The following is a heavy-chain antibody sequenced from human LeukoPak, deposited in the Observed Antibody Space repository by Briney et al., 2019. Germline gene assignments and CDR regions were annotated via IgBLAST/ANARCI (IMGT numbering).Heavy chain of an antibody. Sequence: GGSLRLACAASGFTFSSYWMHWVRQAPGKGLVWVSRINSDGSSTSYADSVKGRFTISRDNAKNTLYLQMSSLRAEDTAVYYCVTRRSSSSLLDYWGQGTLVTVSS. CDR1: GFTFSSYW. CDR2: INSDGSST. D-gene: IGHD6-6*01. V-gene: IGHV3-74*01. CDR3: VTRRSSSSLLDY. J-gene: IGHJ4*02.